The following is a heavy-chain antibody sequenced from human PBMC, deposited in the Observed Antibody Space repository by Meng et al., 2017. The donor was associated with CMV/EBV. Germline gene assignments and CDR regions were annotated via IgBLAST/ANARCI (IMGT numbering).Heavy chain of an antibody. CDR1: YY. D-gene: IGHD3-3*01. J-gene: IGHJ4*02. V-gene: IGHV1-2*02. CDR2: INPNSDGT. CDR3: ARVALRHDFWSGYYSSYYFDY. Sequence: YYMHWVRQAPGQGLEWMGWINPNSDGTNYAKKFQGRGTMNRDTSISTAHMELSRLRSEDTAVYYCARVALRHDFWSGYYSSYYFDYWGQGTLVTVSS.